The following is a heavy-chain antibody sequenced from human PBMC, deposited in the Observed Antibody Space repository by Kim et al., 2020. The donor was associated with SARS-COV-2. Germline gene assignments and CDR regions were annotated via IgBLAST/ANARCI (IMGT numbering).Heavy chain of an antibody. CDR3: ARDYYGSGSYYNHYYGMDV. D-gene: IGHD3-10*01. J-gene: IGHJ6*02. Sequence: SETLSLTCTVSGVSISGYYWSWIRQPPGKGLEWIGYIHYSGSTNYKPSLESRVTISLDTSKSQFSLKLRSVTTVDTAVYFCARDYYGSGSYYNHYYGMDVWGQGTTVTVSS. V-gene: IGHV4-59*01. CDR2: IHYSGST. CDR1: GVSISGYY.